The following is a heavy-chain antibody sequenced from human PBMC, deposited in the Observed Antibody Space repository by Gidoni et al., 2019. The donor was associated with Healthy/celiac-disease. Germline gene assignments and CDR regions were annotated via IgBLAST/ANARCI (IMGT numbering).Heavy chain of an antibody. J-gene: IGHJ1*01. D-gene: IGHD3-22*01. Sequence: QVQLQQWGAGLLKPSETLSLTCAVYGGSFSGYYWSWIRQPPGKGLEWIGEINHSGSTNYNPSLKSRVTISVDTSKNQFSLKLSSVTAADTAVYYCASGITMIARRLYFHHWGQGTLVTVSS. CDR1: GGSFSGYY. CDR2: INHSGST. CDR3: ASGITMIARRLYFHH. V-gene: IGHV4-34*01.